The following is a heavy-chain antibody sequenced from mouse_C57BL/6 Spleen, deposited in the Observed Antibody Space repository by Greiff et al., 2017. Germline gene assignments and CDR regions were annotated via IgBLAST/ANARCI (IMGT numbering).Heavy chain of an antibody. V-gene: IGHV3-6*01. CDR1: GYSITSGYY. J-gene: IGHJ2*01. D-gene: IGHD2-3*01. CDR2: ISYDGSN. CDR3: ARAPYDGYHYFDY. Sequence: EVKLLESGPGLVKPSQSLSLTCSVTGYSITSGYYWNWIRQFPGNKLEWMGYISYDGSNNYNPSLKNRISITRDTSKNQFFLKLNSVTTEDTATYYCARAPYDGYHYFDYWGQGTTLTVSS.